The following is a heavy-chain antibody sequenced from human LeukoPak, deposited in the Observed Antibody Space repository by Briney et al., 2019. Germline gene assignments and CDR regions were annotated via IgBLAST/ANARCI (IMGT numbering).Heavy chain of an antibody. CDR3: ARDTLRFLEWLLFGY. CDR2: ISASGGST. CDR1: GFTFSSYA. V-gene: IGHV3-23*01. D-gene: IGHD3-3*01. J-gene: IGHJ4*02. Sequence: GGSLRLSCAASGFTFSSYAMSWVRQAPGKGLEWVSAISASGGSTYYADSVKGRFTIPRDNSKNTLYLQMNSLRAEDTAVYYCARDTLRFLEWLLFGYWGQGTLVTVSS.